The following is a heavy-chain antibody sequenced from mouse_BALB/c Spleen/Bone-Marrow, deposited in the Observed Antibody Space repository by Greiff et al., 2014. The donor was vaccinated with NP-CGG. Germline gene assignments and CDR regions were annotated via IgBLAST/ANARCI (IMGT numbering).Heavy chain of an antibody. CDR3: TRDGVGGAMDY. CDR2: IHPNSGNT. J-gene: IGHJ4*01. Sequence: VQLQQSGSVLARPGDSVKLSCKASGYTFTSTWIHWAKQRPGQGLEWIGEIHPNSGNTKYNEKLKGKATLTADTSSSTAYVDLSSQTSEDSAVYYCTRDGVGGAMDYWGQGTSVTVSS. D-gene: IGHD2-3*01. V-gene: IGHV1S130*01. CDR1: GYTFTSTW.